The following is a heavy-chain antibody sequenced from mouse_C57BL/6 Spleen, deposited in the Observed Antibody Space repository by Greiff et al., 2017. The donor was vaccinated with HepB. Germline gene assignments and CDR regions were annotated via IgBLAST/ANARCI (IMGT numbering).Heavy chain of an antibody. CDR1: GYAFTNYL. V-gene: IGHV1-54*01. Sequence: QVQLQQSGAELVRPGTSVKVSCKAYGYAFTNYLIEWVKQRPGQGLEWIGVINPGSGGTNYNEKFKGKATLTADKSSSTAYMQLSSLTSEDSAVYFCARTVITTVVVYYFDYWGQGTTLTVSS. J-gene: IGHJ2*01. CDR2: INPGSGGT. CDR3: ARTVITTVVVYYFDY. D-gene: IGHD1-1*01.